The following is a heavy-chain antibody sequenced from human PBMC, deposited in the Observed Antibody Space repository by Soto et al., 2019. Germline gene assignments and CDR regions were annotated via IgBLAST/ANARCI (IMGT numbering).Heavy chain of an antibody. Sequence: PGESLKISCKGSGYSFTSYWTSWVRQMPGKGLEWMGRIDPSDSYTNYSPSFQGHVTISADKSISTAYLQWSSLKASDTAMYYCARDGYIEPEPFDYWGQGTLVTVSS. J-gene: IGHJ4*02. CDR2: IDPSDSYT. CDR3: ARDGYIEPEPFDY. V-gene: IGHV5-10-1*01. CDR1: GYSFTSYW. D-gene: IGHD5-12*01.